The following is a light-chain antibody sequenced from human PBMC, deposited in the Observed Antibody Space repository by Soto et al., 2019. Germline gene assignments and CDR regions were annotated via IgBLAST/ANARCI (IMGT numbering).Light chain of an antibody. V-gene: IGLV1-40*01. CDR1: SSNIWAGYD. CDR2: GNS. J-gene: IGLJ2*01. CDR3: QSYDSSLSGYVV. Sequence: QSVLTQPPSVSGAPGQRVTISCTGSSSNIWAGYDVHWYQQRPGTAPKLLIYGNSNRPSGVPDRFSGSKSGTSASLAITGLQAEDEADYYCQSYDSSLSGYVVFGGGTQLTVL.